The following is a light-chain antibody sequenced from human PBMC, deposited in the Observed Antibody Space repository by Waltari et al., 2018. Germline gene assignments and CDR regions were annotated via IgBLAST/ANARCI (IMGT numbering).Light chain of an antibody. CDR3: SSYTSSNTQYV. CDR2: DVT. V-gene: IGLV2-14*03. Sequence: QSVLTQPASVSGSPGQSITISCTGTSCDVGGSNYVSWYQQHPGKAPKLIIYDVTVRPSGISNRFSGSKSGNTASLTISGLQAEDEADFYCSSYTSSNTQYVFGTGTKVTVL. J-gene: IGLJ1*01. CDR1: SCDVGGSNY.